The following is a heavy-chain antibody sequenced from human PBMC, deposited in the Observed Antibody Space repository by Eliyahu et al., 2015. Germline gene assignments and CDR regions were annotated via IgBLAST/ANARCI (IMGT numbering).Heavy chain of an antibody. Sequence: QVQLVESGGGVVQPGRSLXLSCAASGLTFRPYGMHWVRQAPGKGLEWVAVISYDGSHEYYADSVKGRFTISRDNSKSTLYLQMNSLRPDDTAVYFCAKSAGSGSYYNLFDFWGQGTLVTVSS. J-gene: IGHJ4*02. CDR1: GLTFRPYG. D-gene: IGHD3-10*01. CDR2: ISYDGSHE. V-gene: IGHV3-30*18. CDR3: AKSAGSGSYYNLFDF.